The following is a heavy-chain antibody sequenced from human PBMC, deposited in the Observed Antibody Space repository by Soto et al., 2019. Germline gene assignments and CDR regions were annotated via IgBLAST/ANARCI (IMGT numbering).Heavy chain of an antibody. CDR3: AREGRVATFDY. V-gene: IGHV4-61*01. CDR1: CGSVSSGSYF. D-gene: IGHD5-12*01. CDR2: IYNSGNT. J-gene: IGHJ4*02. Sequence: PSETLSLTCNVSCGSVSSGSYFWSWIRQPPGKGLEWIGYIYNSGNTKYNPSLKSRVTISADTSKNQFSLKLSSVTAADTAVYYCAREGRVATFDYWGQGSLVT.